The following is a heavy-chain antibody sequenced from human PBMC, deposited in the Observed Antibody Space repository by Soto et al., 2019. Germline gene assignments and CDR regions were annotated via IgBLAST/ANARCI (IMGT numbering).Heavy chain of an antibody. Sequence: LRLSCTTSGFTFGDYALSWVRQAPGKGLEWVGFIRRNAYGGTTDYAASVKGRFTISRDDSKSIAYLQMNSLRTEDTALYYCTRASSLDFDFWGQGTLVTISS. D-gene: IGHD3-16*01. CDR3: TRASSLDFDF. V-gene: IGHV3-49*04. CDR1: GFTFGDYA. J-gene: IGHJ4*02. CDR2: IRRNAYGGTT.